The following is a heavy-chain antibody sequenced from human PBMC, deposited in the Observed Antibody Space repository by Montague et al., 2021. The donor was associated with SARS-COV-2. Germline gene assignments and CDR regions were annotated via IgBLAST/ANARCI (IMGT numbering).Heavy chain of an antibody. V-gene: IGHV4-34*01. CDR2: INHSGST. CDR3: ARGSSSRVMVRGKLQY. J-gene: IGHJ4*02. D-gene: IGHD3-10*01. CDR1: GGSLSGYY. Sequence: SETLSLTCAVYGGSLSGYYWSWIRQSLGKGLEWIGEINHSGSTNYNPSLKSRVTISVDTSKKQFSLKLSSVTAADTAAYYCARGSSSRVMVRGKLQYWGQGALVIVSS.